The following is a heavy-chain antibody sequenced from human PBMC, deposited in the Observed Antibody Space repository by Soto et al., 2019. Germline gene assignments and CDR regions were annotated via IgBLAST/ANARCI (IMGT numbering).Heavy chain of an antibody. D-gene: IGHD2-21*02. J-gene: IGHJ4*02. CDR3: ARGGHIAVVTASFDY. CDR1: GYTFNTYY. V-gene: IGHV1-46*02. Sequence: QVQLVQSGAEVKKPGASVKVSCKPSGYTFNTYYLHWVRQATGQALEWMGVIHPSGGGTTYAQKFLGRVTVTRDTSTSTVFMELSSLRSDDTAVYYCARGGHIAVVTASFDYWGQGTLVTVSS. CDR2: IHPSGGGT.